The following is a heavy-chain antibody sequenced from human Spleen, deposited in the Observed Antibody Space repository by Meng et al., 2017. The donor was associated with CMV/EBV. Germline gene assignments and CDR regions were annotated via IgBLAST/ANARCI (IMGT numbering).Heavy chain of an antibody. Sequence: GGSLRLSCAASGFTFSSYGMHWVRQAPGKGLEWVAFIRYDGSNKYYADSVKGRFTISRDNSKNTLYLQMNSLRAEDTAVYYCATLGYCSSISCYNGDYWGQGTLVTVSS. V-gene: IGHV3-30*02. CDR1: GFTFSSYG. CDR3: ATLGYCSSISCYNGDY. CDR2: IRYDGSNK. D-gene: IGHD2-2*01. J-gene: IGHJ4*02.